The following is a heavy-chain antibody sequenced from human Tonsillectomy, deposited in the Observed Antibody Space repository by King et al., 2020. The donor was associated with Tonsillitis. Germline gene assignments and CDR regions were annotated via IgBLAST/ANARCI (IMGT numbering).Heavy chain of an antibody. CDR2: INHSGST. Sequence: VQLQQWGAGLLKPSETLSLTCAVYGGSFSGYYWNWIRQPPGKGLEWIGEINHSGSTNYNPSLKSRVTISEDTSKNQISLKLSSVTAADTAVYYCARGLGRPFDYWGQGTLVTVSS. CDR1: GGSFSGYY. J-gene: IGHJ4*02. V-gene: IGHV4-34*01. CDR3: ARGLGRPFDY. D-gene: IGHD3/OR15-3a*01.